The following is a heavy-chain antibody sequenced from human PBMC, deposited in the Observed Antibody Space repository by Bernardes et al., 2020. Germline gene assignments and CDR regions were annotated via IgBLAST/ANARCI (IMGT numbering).Heavy chain of an antibody. Sequence: GGSLRLSCAASGFTFSSYCMHWVRQAPGKGLVWVSRINGDGSRTSYADSVKGRFTISRDNAKNTLYLQMNSLRAEDTAVYYCARGGWELMGGGYDYWGQGTLVTVSS. CDR1: GFTFSSYC. D-gene: IGHD1-26*01. CDR3: ARGGWELMGGGYDY. V-gene: IGHV3-74*01. CDR2: INGDGSRT. J-gene: IGHJ4*02.